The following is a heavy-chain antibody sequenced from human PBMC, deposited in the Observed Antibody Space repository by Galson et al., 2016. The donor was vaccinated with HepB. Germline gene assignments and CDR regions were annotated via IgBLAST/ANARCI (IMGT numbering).Heavy chain of an antibody. D-gene: IGHD5-24*01. CDR2: ISYSGST. CDR1: GDSISSGFYY. J-gene: IGHJ4*02. Sequence: TLSPTCSVSGDSISSGFYYWSWIRQHPGKGLEWIGYISYSGSTYYNPSLKSRLNMSVDTSKNQFSLKLSSVTAADTAVYYCAARQGDMATMYYWGQGTLVTVSS. V-gene: IGHV4-31*03. CDR3: AARQGDMATMYY.